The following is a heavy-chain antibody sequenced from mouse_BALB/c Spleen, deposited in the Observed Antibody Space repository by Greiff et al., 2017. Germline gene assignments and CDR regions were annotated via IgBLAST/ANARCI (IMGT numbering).Heavy chain of an antibody. D-gene: IGHD2-2*01. CDR2: INSNGGST. V-gene: IGHV5-6-3*01. Sequence: DVKLVEPGGGLVQPGGSLKLSCAASGFTFSSYGMSWVRQTPDKRLELVATINSNGGSTYYPDSVKGRFTISRDNAKNTLYLQMSSLKSEDTAMYYCARDYGYDPWFAYWGQGTLVTVSA. CDR3: ARDYGYDPWFAY. CDR1: GFTFSSYG. J-gene: IGHJ3*01.